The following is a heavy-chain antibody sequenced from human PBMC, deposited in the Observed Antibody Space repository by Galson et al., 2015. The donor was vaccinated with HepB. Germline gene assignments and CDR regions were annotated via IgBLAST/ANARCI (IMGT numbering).Heavy chain of an antibody. CDR3: ARDFSGWLSYYYYYGMDV. V-gene: IGHV3-30-3*01. CDR2: ISYDGSNK. CDR1: GFTFSSYA. Sequence: SLRLSCAASGFTFSSYAMHWVRQAPGKGLEWVAVISYDGSNKYYADSVKGRFTISRDNSKNTLYLQMNSLRAEDTAVYYCARDFSGWLSYYYYYGMDVWGQGTTVTVSS. D-gene: IGHD6-19*01. J-gene: IGHJ6*02.